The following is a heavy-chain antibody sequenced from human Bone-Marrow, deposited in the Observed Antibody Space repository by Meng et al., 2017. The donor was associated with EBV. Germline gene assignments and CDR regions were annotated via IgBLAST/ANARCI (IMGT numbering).Heavy chain of an antibody. J-gene: IGHJ4*02. D-gene: IGHD5-18*01. CDR3: ARDMNGYSYGYYLDY. CDR1: GGSTISYH. Sequence: QGRLQGLGPGMVKPSGTLPLTCTVHGGSTISYHSSWILQPPGTGLEWIGHIYYSVSTNYNPSLKSRVTISVDTSKNQFSLKLSSVTAADTAVYYCARDMNGYSYGYYLDYWGQGTLVTVSS. CDR2: IYYSVST. V-gene: IGHV4-59*01.